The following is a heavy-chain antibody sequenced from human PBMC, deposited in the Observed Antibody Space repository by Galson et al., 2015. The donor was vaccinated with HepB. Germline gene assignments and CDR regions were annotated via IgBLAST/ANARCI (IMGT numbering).Heavy chain of an antibody. Sequence: SLRLSCAVSGFTFSSYAMHWVRQAPGKGLEWVAVISFDGTKKFYADSVKGRFTISRDDFKNTLFLQMNSLRVEDTAVYYCARVRYGGETFGPYDYWGQGTLVTVSS. CDR1: GFTFSSYA. CDR2: ISFDGTKK. V-gene: IGHV3-30*01. J-gene: IGHJ4*02. CDR3: ARVRYGGETFGPYDY. D-gene: IGHD3-10*01.